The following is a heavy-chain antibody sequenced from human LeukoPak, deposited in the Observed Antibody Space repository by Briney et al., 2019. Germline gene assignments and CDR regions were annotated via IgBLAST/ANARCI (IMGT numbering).Heavy chain of an antibody. Sequence: SETPSLTCSVSGGSFSNNFWSWVRHPAGKGLEWIGRIYPSGNTNYNPSLKSRVTLSVDTSKTQFSLNLSSVTAADTAVYYCAREDSGSYYNYYYFYMDVWGKGTTVTISS. D-gene: IGHD3-10*01. CDR3: AREDSGSYYNYYYFYMDV. J-gene: IGHJ6*03. CDR1: GGSFSNNF. CDR2: IYPSGNT. V-gene: IGHV4-4*07.